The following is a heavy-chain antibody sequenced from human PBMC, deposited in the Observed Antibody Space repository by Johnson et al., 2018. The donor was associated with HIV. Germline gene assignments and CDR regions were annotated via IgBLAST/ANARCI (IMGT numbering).Heavy chain of an antibody. Sequence: QVQLVESGGGLVQPGRSLRLSCAASGFNFNIYGMHWVRQAPVRGLEWVAFIRYDGSYKNYVDSAKGRFTISRDNSKNSLYLQMNSLRAEDTAVYYCTTDQVGRNYGGKYHIWGQGTMVTVSS. V-gene: IGHV3-30*02. D-gene: IGHD1-7*01. CDR3: TTDQVGRNYGGKYHI. J-gene: IGHJ3*02. CDR1: GFNFNIYG. CDR2: IRYDGSYK.